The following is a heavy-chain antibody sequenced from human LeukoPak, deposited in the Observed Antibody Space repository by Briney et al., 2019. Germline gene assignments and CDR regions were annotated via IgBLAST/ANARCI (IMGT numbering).Heavy chain of an antibody. CDR3: ARDSSSWFYYFYGMDV. CDR1: GYTFTSYY. Sequence: ASVKVSCKASGYTFTSYYMHWVRQAPGQGLEWMGIINPSGGSTSYAQKFQGRVTMTTDTSTSTAYMELRSLRSDDTAVYYCARDSSSWFYYFYGMDVWGQGTTVTVSS. J-gene: IGHJ6*02. D-gene: IGHD6-13*01. CDR2: INPSGGST. V-gene: IGHV1-46*01.